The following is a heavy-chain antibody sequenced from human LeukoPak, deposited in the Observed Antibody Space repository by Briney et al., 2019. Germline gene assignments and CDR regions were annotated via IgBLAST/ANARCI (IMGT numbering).Heavy chain of an antibody. D-gene: IGHD1-26*01. CDR3: ARASGSYFDY. J-gene: IGHJ4*02. CDR2: ISIRSSTV. CDR1: GFTFSSYN. V-gene: IGHV3-48*02. Sequence: PGGSLRLSCAASGFTFSSYNMNWVRQAPGKGLEWVSYISIRSSTVYYADSVKGRFTISRDNAKNSLYLQMNSLRDEDTAVYYCARASGSYFDYWGQGTLVTVSS.